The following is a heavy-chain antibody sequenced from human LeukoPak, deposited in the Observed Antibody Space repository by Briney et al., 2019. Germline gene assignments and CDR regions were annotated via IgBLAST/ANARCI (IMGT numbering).Heavy chain of an antibody. D-gene: IGHD4-23*01. CDR2: ISGSGGST. CDR1: GFTFSSYA. CDR3: AKDDLGTTVVTSAFDI. V-gene: IGHV3-23*01. Sequence: GGSLRLSCAASGFTFSSYAMSWVRQAPGKGLEWVSAISGSGGSTYYADSVEGRFTISRDNSKNTLYLQMNSLRAEDTAVYYCAKDDLGTTVVTSAFDIWGQGTMVTVSS. J-gene: IGHJ3*02.